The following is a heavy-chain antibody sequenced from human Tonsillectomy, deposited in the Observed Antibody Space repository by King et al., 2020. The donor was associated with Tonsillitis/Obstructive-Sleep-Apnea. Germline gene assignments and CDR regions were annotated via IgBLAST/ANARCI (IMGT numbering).Heavy chain of an antibody. Sequence: VQLQESGPGLVKPSQTLSLTCTVSGGSISSGGYYWSWIRQHPGKGLEWIGYIYYSGSTYYNPSLKSRVTISVDTSKNQFSLNLSSVTAASTAVYYCAREHSNPSWFDPWGQGTLVTVSS. CDR1: GGSISSGGYY. J-gene: IGHJ5*02. CDR3: AREHSNPSWFDP. CDR2: IYYSGST. V-gene: IGHV4-31*03. D-gene: IGHD4-11*01.